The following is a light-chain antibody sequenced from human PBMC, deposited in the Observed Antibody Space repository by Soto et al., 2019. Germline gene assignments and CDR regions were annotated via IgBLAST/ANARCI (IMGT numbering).Light chain of an antibody. V-gene: IGLV2-18*01. CDR1: SSDIGSYNR. CDR3: AAWDDSLSEGV. CDR2: EVN. Sequence: QSALTQPASVSGSPGQSITISCTGTSSDIGSYNRVSWYQQPPGTAPKLIIYEVNNRPSGVPDRFSGSKSGNTASLTISGLQAEDEADYYCAAWDDSLSEGVFGGGTKLTVL. J-gene: IGLJ2*01.